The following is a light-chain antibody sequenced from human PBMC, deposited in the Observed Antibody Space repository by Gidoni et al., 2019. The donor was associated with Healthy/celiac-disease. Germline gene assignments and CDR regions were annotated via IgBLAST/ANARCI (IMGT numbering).Light chain of an antibody. CDR1: QSLLHSNGYNY. Sequence: QSPLSLPVTPGEPASISCRSSQSLLHSNGYNYLDWYLQKPGQSPQLLIYLGSNRASGVPDRFSGSGSGTDFTLKISRVEAEDVGVYYCMQALQTPLTFGGGTKVEIK. CDR2: LGS. V-gene: IGKV2-28*01. CDR3: MQALQTPLT. J-gene: IGKJ4*01.